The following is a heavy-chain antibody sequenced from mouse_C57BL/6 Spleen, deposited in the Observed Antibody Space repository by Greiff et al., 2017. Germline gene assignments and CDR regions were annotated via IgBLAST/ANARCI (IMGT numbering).Heavy chain of an antibody. Sequence: QVQLQQSGPELVKPGASVKISCKASGYAFSSSWMNWVKQRPGKGLEWIGRIYPGDGDTNYNGKFKGKATLTADNSSSTAYMQLSSLTSEDSAVYFCARGGPVLDYWGQGTTLTVSS. D-gene: IGHD1-1*01. CDR3: ARGGPVLDY. CDR2: IYPGDGDT. V-gene: IGHV1-82*01. J-gene: IGHJ2*01. CDR1: GYAFSSSW.